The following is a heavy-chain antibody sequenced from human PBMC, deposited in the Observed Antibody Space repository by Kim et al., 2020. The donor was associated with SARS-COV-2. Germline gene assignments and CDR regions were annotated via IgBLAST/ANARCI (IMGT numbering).Heavy chain of an antibody. V-gene: IGHV3-48*02. CDR3: ARDKGTSGGDEMPNKQKGAFDI. J-gene: IGHJ3*02. CDR2: ISSSSSTI. Sequence: GGSLRLSCAASGFTFSSYSMNWVRQAPGKGLEWVSYISSSSSTIYYADSVKGRFTISRDNAKNSLYLQMNSLRDEDTAVYYCARDKGTSGGDEMPNKQKGAFDIWGQGTMVTVSS. CDR1: GFTFSSYS. D-gene: IGHD1-1*01.